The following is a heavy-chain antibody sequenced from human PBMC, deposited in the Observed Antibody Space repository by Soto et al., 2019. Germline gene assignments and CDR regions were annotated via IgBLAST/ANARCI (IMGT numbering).Heavy chain of an antibody. V-gene: IGHV1-2*04. CDR1: GYTFTGYY. Sequence: ASVKVSCKASGYTFTGYYMHWVRQAPGQGLEWMGWINPNSGGTNYAQKFQGWVTMTRDTSISTAYMELSRLRSDDTDVYYCARGAYYDFWSGYYCPYYYGMDVWGQGTTVTVSS. D-gene: IGHD3-3*01. CDR3: ARGAYYDFWSGYYCPYYYGMDV. J-gene: IGHJ6*02. CDR2: INPNSGGT.